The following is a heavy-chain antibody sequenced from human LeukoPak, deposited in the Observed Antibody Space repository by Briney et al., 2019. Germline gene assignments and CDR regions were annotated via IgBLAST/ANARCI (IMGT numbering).Heavy chain of an antibody. D-gene: IGHD3-22*01. Sequence: GGSLRLSCAASGFTFSDSAMTWVRQAPGKGLDWVSLISFSGANSYYADSVKGRFTISRDNSKDTLFLQMNSLRAEDTAIYYCAREVGGWLNAWGQGTLVTVSS. J-gene: IGHJ4*02. CDR3: AREVGGWLNA. CDR2: ISFSGANS. V-gene: IGHV3-23*01. CDR1: GFTFSDSA.